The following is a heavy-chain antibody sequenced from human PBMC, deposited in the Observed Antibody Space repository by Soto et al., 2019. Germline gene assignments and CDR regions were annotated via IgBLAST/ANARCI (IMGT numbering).Heavy chain of an antibody. V-gene: IGHV3-21*01. CDR3: ARDTGDCNSATCYSDAFDI. CDR2: ISGSSGYI. CDR1: GFTFRRYI. D-gene: IGHD2-2*01. J-gene: IGHJ3*02. Sequence: EVQLVESGGGLVKPGGSLRLSCAVSGFTFRRYIMNWVRQAPGKGLEWVSSISGSSGYIYYADSVKGRFTTFRDNAKYSLYLQMNSQRDEDTAVYYCARDTGDCNSATCYSDAFDIWGQGTVVSVSS.